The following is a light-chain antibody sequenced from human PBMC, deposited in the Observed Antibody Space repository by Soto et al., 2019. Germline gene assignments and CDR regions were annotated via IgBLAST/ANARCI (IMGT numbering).Light chain of an antibody. J-gene: IGKJ1*01. CDR3: QKYDSYRWT. V-gene: IGKV1-5*01. Sequence: DIQMTQSPSTLSESVVDRVTITFLASQSISSWLAWYQRKPGTAPKLLIYDASSLESGVPSRFSGSGSGTEFTLTISSLQPDDFATYYCQKYDSYRWTFGQGTKVDI. CDR1: QSISSW. CDR2: DAS.